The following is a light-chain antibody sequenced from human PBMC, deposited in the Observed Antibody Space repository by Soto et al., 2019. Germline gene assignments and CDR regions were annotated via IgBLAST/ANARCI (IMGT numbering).Light chain of an antibody. J-gene: IGLJ1*01. CDR3: SSYSGSNNFV. CDR1: SSDIGAYIY. Sequence: QSALTQPPSASGSPGQSVTISCTGTSSDIGAYIYVSWYQQHPGKAPKLMISEVSRRPSGVPERFSGSKSGNTASLTVSGLQAADEANYYCSSYSGSNNFVFGGAIKVTV. CDR2: EVS. V-gene: IGLV2-8*01.